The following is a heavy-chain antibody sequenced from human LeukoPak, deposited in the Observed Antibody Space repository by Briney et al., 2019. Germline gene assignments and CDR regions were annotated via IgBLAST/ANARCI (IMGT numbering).Heavy chain of an antibody. CDR3: ARHGLSVYPWGSEGGPREVVEDY. CDR1: GYSFTSYW. J-gene: IGHJ4*02. D-gene: IGHD3/OR15-3a*01. CDR2: IYPGDSDT. Sequence: AGESLKISCKGSGYSFTSYWIGWVRQMPGKGLEWMGIIYPGDSDTRYSPSFQGQVTISADKSISTAYLQWSSLKASDTAMYYCARHGLSVYPWGSEGGPREVVEDYWGQGTLVTVSS. V-gene: IGHV5-51*01.